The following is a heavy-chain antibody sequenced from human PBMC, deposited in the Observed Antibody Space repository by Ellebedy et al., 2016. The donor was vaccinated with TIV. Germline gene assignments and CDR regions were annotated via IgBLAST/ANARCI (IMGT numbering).Heavy chain of an antibody. CDR1: GGSISSYY. CDR3: ARERRWLHYFDY. J-gene: IGHJ4*02. V-gene: IGHV4-59*12. CDR2: IYYSGST. Sequence: MPSETLSLTCTVSGGSISSYYWSWIRQPPGKGLEWIGYIYYSGSTYYNPSLKSRVTISVDTSKNQFSLKLSSVTAADTAVYYCARERRWLHYFDYWGQGTLVTVSS. D-gene: IGHD5-24*01.